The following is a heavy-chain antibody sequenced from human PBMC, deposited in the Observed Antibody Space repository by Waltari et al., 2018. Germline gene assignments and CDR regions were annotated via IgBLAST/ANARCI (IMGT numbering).Heavy chain of an antibody. CDR1: GFTFSSYS. J-gene: IGHJ4*02. CDR3: AKSRPYCGGDCYSSHDFDY. Sequence: EVQLVESGGGLVKPGGSLRLSCAASGFTFSSYSMNWVRQAPGKGREWVSSISSSSSYIYYADSVKGRFTISRDNAKNSLYLQMNSLRAEDTAVYYCAKSRPYCGGDCYSSHDFDYWGQGTLVTVSS. CDR2: ISSSSSYI. V-gene: IGHV3-21*01. D-gene: IGHD2-21*01.